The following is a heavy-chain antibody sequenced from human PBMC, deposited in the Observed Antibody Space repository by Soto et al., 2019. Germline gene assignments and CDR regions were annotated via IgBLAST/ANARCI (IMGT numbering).Heavy chain of an antibody. V-gene: IGHV4-39*01. J-gene: IGHJ4*02. CDR2: ILYSGTT. Sequence: QLQLQESGPGLLRPSETLSLTCNVSGGAISNSSYFWGWVRQPPGKTLEWIGHILYSGTTHYNESLKSRVTISVDTSKNQFSLRLHSVTPADTAVYYCARGGGYYGVLFDYWGQGTLVPVSS. CDR3: ARGGGYYGVLFDY. D-gene: IGHD4-17*01. CDR1: GGAISNSSYF.